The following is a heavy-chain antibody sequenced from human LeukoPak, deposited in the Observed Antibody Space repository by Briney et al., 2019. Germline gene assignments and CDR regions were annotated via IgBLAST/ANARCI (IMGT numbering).Heavy chain of an antibody. D-gene: IGHD6-13*01. CDR2: ISSSSSYI. J-gene: IGHJ4*02. V-gene: IGHV3-21*01. CDR3: ARDSSSWYPQFDY. Sequence: GGSLRLSCAASGFTFSSYSMNWVRQAPGKGLEWVSSISSSSSYIYYADSVKGRFTISRDNAKNSLYLQMNSLGAEDTAVYYCARDSSSWYPQFDYWGQGTLVTVSS. CDR1: GFTFSSYS.